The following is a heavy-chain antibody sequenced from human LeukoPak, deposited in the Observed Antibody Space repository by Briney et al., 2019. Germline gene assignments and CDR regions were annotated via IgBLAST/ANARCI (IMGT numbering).Heavy chain of an antibody. V-gene: IGHV3-23*01. D-gene: IGHD2-8*01. CDR2: ISGSGDIT. CDR3: AKDFTPVPLGVFDS. J-gene: IGHJ4*02. CDR1: GFTFSSYA. Sequence: GALRLSCAASGFTFSSYAMSWVRQAPGKGLEWVSSISGSGDITYYADSVKGRLTISRDNSENTLYLQMTSLRAEDTAVYYCAKDFTPVPLGVFDSWGQGALVTVSS.